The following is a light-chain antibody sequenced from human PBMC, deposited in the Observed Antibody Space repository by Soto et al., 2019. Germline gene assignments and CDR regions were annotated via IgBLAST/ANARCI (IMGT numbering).Light chain of an antibody. J-gene: IGKJ5*01. Sequence: DIQVTQSTSSVSASVGDRVTITFRASQDIAAYLAWYQHKPGRAPELLIHAASSLQSGVPSRFSGSGSGTDFTLTINSLQPEDFATYYCQQAYSFPITFGQGTRLEIK. CDR3: QQAYSFPIT. CDR1: QDIAAY. V-gene: IGKV1D-12*01. CDR2: AAS.